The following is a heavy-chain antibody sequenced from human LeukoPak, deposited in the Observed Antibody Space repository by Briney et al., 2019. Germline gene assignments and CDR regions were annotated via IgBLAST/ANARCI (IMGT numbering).Heavy chain of an antibody. D-gene: IGHD3-3*01. CDR1: GGTFSSYT. Sequence: SVKVSCKASGGTFSSYTISWARQAPGQGLEWMGRIIPILGIANYAQKFQGRVTITADKSTSTAYMELSSLRSEDTAVYYCARVGVLRFLKDPWFDPWGQGTLVTVSS. CDR3: ARVGVLRFLKDPWFDP. V-gene: IGHV1-69*02. CDR2: IIPILGIA. J-gene: IGHJ5*02.